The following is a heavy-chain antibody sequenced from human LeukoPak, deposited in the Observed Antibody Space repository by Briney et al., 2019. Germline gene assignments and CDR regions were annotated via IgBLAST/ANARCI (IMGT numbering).Heavy chain of an antibody. D-gene: IGHD2-15*01. V-gene: IGHV4-39*07. CDR2: IYYSGTT. J-gene: IGHJ4*02. Sequence: PSETLSLTCTVSGGSISSRSHYWGWIRQPPGKGLEWIGSIYYSGTTNYNPSLKSRVTISVDTSKNRFSLKLSSVTAADTAMYYCARRGGSFDGPPDYWGQGTLVTVSS. CDR3: ARRGGSFDGPPDY. CDR1: GGSISSRSHY.